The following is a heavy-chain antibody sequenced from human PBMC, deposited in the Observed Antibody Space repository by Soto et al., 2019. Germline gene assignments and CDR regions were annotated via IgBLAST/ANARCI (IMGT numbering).Heavy chain of an antibody. CDR3: ASGIAVAGSRDYYYYGMDV. J-gene: IGHJ6*02. Sequence: GESLKISCQGSGYSFTSYWISWVRQMPGKGLEWMGRIDPSDSYTNYSPSFQGHVTISADKSISTAYLRWSSLKASDTAMYYCASGIAVAGSRDYYYYGMDVWGQGTTVTVSS. V-gene: IGHV5-10-1*01. CDR1: GYSFTSYW. D-gene: IGHD6-19*01. CDR2: IDPSDSYT.